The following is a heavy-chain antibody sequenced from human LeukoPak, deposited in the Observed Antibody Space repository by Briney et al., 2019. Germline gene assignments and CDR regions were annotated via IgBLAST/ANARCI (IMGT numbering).Heavy chain of an antibody. J-gene: IGHJ5*02. V-gene: IGHV1-2*02. CDR1: GYTFTGYY. Sequence: VASVKVSCKASGYTFTGYYMHWVRQAPGQGLEWMGWINPNSGGTNYAQKFQGRVTMTRDTSISTAYMELSRLRSDDTAVYYCASGWSGYYFNWFDPWGQGTLVTVSS. CDR3: ASGWSGYYFNWFDP. D-gene: IGHD3-3*01. CDR2: INPNSGGT.